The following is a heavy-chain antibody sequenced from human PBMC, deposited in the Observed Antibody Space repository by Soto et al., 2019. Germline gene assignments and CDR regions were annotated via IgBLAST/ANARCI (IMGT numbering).Heavy chain of an antibody. CDR1: VGSFSVYY. J-gene: IGHJ4*02. V-gene: IGHV4-34*01. CDR3: ARVYYDFWSGYYRHYFDY. D-gene: IGHD3-3*01. CDR2: INHSGST. Sequence: SETLSFTCAFYVGSFSVYYWSWIRQPPGKGLDWIGEINHSGSTNYNPSLKSRVTISVDTSKNQFSLKLSSVTAADTAVYYCARVYYDFWSGYYRHYFDYWGQGTMVTVSS.